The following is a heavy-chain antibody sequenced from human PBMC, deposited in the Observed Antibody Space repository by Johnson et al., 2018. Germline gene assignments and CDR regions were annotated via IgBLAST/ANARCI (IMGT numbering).Heavy chain of an antibody. V-gene: IGHV3-21*04. Sequence: VQLVESGGGLVKPGGSLRLSCAASGFTFSSYSMNWVRQAPGKGLEWVSSISSSSSYIYYADPVKGRVTISRDNAKNSLYLQMNSLSAEDTAVYYSAKTGYNAFDIWGQGTMVTVSS. CDR2: ISSSSSYI. J-gene: IGHJ3*02. D-gene: IGHD3-9*01. CDR3: AKTGYNAFDI. CDR1: GFTFSSYS.